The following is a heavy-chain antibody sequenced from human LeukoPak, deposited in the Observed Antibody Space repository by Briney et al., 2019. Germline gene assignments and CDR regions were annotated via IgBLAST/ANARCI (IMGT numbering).Heavy chain of an antibody. V-gene: IGHV1-2*06. D-gene: IGHD4-17*01. Sequence: ASVKVSCKASGYTFTDYYVHWVRQAPGQGLEWMGRINPNNGGTIYAQSLQGRVTMTRDSSITTAYMELSGLTSDDTAVFYCARGGTDDDYEKKPDYWAREPWSPSPQ. CDR3: ARGGTDDDYEKKPDY. CDR1: GYTFTDYY. CDR2: INPNNGGT. J-gene: IGHJ4*02.